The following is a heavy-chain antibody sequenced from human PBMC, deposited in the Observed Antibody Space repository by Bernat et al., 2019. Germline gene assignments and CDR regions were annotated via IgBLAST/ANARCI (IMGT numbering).Heavy chain of an antibody. V-gene: IGHV1-18*01. D-gene: IGHD1-14*01. CDR2: ISAYNGNT. Sequence: QVQLVQSGAEVKKPGASVKVSCTASGYTFTSYGISWVRQPPGQGLEWMGWISAYNGNTNYAQKLQGRVTMTTDTSTSTAYMELRSLRSDDTAVYYCARDGPRYSPLKTNDYWGQGTLVTVSS. J-gene: IGHJ4*02. CDR3: ARDGPRYSPLKTNDY. CDR1: GYTFTSYG.